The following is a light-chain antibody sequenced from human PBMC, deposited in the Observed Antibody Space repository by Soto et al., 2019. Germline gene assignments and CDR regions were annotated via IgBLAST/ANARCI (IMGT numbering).Light chain of an antibody. V-gene: IGKV3-11*01. CDR3: QHRSNWPSWT. CDR1: QSVSSY. Sequence: EIVWTQSPATLSLSPGERATLSCRASQSVSSYLAWYQQKPGQAPRLLIYDASNRATGIPARFSGSGSGTDFTLTISSLETEDLAVYYCQHRSNWPSWTFGAGTKVDI. CDR2: DAS. J-gene: IGKJ1*01.